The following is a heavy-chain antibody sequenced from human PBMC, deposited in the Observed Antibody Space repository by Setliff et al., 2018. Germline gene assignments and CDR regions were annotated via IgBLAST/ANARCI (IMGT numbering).Heavy chain of an antibody. D-gene: IGHD6-6*01. CDR3: ARSVEKGLESWFDP. CDR1: GGTFSIYG. CDR2: INPKRGYT. J-gene: IGHJ5*02. Sequence: ASVKVSCKASGGTFSIYGISWVRQAPGQGLEWMGWINPKRGYTGYVQKFQGRVSMTTNTSISTVYMELNSLRSDDTAVYYCARSVEKGLESWFDPWGQGTLVTVSS. V-gene: IGHV1-8*02.